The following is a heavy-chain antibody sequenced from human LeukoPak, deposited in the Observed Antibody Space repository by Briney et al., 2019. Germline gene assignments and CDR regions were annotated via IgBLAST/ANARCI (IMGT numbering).Heavy chain of an antibody. CDR1: GITLSVYW. J-gene: IGHJ4*02. V-gene: IGHV3-7*01. Sequence: GGSMRLSCAASGITLSVYWMSWVRQAPGKGLEWVANIKQDGSEKYYRDSVQGRFTISRDNAKNSLYLQMNSLRAEDTAVYYCARSGSGYFDYWGQGSLVTVSS. CDR3: ARSGSGYFDY. CDR2: IKQDGSEK.